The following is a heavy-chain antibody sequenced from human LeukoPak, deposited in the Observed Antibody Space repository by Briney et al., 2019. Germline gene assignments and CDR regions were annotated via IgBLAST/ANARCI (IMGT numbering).Heavy chain of an antibody. CDR1: GFTLSIFA. V-gene: IGHV3-23*01. J-gene: IGHJ4*02. CDR2: IVGGGEST. CDR3: AKDRVWLGPIAVAGRFDC. Sequence: GGPWSPPCAALGFTLSIFAMSWAGRAQGKGWEWFSVIVGGGESTYYADSVKGGFTISRDKSKNTLYLQMNSLRPADTVVYYCAKDRVWLGPIAVAGRFDCWGQGTLVSVSS. D-gene: IGHD6-19*01.